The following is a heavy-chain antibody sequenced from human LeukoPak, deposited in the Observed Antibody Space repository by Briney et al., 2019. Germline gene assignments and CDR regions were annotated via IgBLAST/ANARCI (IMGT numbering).Heavy chain of an antibody. CDR1: GGSISSTNYY. CDR3: ARRYNWNDRWD. Sequence: PSETLSLTCTVSGGSISSTNYYWGWIRQPPRKGLEWIGSIYYSGSTYYNPSLKSRLTISLDTSKNQFSLRLSSVTAADTAFYYCARRYNWNDRWDWGQGTLVTVSP. V-gene: IGHV4-39*07. D-gene: IGHD1-1*01. J-gene: IGHJ4*02. CDR2: IYYSGST.